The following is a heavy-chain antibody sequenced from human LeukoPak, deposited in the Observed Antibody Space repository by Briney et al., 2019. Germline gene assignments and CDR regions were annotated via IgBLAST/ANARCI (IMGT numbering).Heavy chain of an antibody. CDR1: GYSFTSYW. V-gene: IGHV5-51*01. D-gene: IGHD2-15*01. CDR3: ARRRSCSGGSCYEDFDY. Sequence: GESLKISCKGSGYSFTSYWVGWVRQMPGKGLEWMGIIYPGDSDTRYNPSFRGQVTISADKSISTACLQWSSLKASDTAMYYCARRRSCSGGSCYEDFDYWGQGTLVTVSS. CDR2: IYPGDSDT. J-gene: IGHJ4*02.